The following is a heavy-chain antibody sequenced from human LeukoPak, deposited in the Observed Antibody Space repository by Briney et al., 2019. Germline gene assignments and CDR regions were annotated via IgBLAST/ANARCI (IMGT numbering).Heavy chain of an antibody. CDR2: IYHSGST. CDR3: ARVGSGSFDY. Sequence: SETLSLTCTVSGGSIRSSHWSWIRQPPGKGLEWIGYIYHSGSTYYNPSLKSRVTISVDRSKNQFSLKLSSVTAADTAVYFCARVGSGSFDYWGQGTLVTVSS. J-gene: IGHJ4*02. CDR1: GGSIRSSH. V-gene: IGHV4-59*12. D-gene: IGHD1-26*01.